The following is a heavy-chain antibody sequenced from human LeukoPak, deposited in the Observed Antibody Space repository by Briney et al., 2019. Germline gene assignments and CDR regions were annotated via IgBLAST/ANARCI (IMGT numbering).Heavy chain of an antibody. CDR2: IYTSGST. CDR1: GGSISSGSYY. Sequence: SQTLSLTCTVSGGSISSGSYYWSWIRQPAGKGLEWIGRIYTSGSTKYNPSLKSRVTISVDTSKNQFSLKLSSVTAADTAVYYCARDGGSYYWYFDLWGRGTLVTVSS. V-gene: IGHV4-61*02. CDR3: ARDGGSYYWYFDL. J-gene: IGHJ2*01. D-gene: IGHD1-26*01.